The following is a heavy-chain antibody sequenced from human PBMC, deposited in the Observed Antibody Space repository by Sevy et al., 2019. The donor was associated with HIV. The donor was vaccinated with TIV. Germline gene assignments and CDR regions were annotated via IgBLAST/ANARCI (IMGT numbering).Heavy chain of an antibody. J-gene: IGHJ3*02. D-gene: IGHD3-3*01. V-gene: IGHV1-18*01. Sequence: ASVKVSCKASGYTFTNYGISWVRHAPGQGLEWMGWISAHNGNTNYAQKLQGRVTMTTDTSTSTASMELRSLRSDDTAVYYCARDLSHTGRFGAFDIWGQGTMVTVSS. CDR3: ARDLSHTGRFGAFDI. CDR1: GYTFTNYG. CDR2: ISAHNGNT.